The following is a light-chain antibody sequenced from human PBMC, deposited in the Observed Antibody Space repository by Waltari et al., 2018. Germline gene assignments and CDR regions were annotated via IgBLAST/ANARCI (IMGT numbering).Light chain of an antibody. CDR2: WAS. Sequence: IVMTQFPDSLAVSLGETSTINCRSSQSLFYTSNNKYYLGWYQQKPGLPPKLLIYWASTRESGVPDRFSGSGSVTDFTLTISSLQAEDVAVYYCLQYFDASRTFGQGTKLEIK. V-gene: IGKV4-1*01. CDR3: LQYFDASRT. J-gene: IGKJ2*01. CDR1: QSLFYTSNNKYY.